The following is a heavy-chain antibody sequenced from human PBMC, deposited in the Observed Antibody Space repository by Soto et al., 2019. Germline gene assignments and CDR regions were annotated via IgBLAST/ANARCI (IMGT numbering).Heavy chain of an antibody. Sequence: GGSLRLSCAASGFTFSDHYMDWVRQAPGKGLEWVGRTRNKANSYTTEYAASVKGRFTISRDDSKNSLYLQMNSLKTEDTAVYYCARSGELLENYYYGMDVWGQGTTVTV. CDR2: TRNKANSYTT. D-gene: IGHD1-26*01. CDR1: GFTFSDHY. V-gene: IGHV3-72*01. J-gene: IGHJ6*02. CDR3: ARSGELLENYYYGMDV.